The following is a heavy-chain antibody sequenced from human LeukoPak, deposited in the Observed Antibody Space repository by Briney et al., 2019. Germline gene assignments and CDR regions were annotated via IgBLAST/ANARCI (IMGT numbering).Heavy chain of an antibody. CDR1: GFTFSSYA. CDR2: ISYDGSNK. CDR3: ARMYSSGGIYYYGMDV. Sequence: PGGSLRLSCAASGFTFSSYAMHWVRQAPGKGLEWVAVISYDGSNKYYADSVKGRFTISRDNSKNTLYLQMNSLRAEDTAVYYCARMYSSGGIYYYGMDVWGQGTTVTVSS. J-gene: IGHJ6*02. V-gene: IGHV3-30-3*01. D-gene: IGHD6-19*01.